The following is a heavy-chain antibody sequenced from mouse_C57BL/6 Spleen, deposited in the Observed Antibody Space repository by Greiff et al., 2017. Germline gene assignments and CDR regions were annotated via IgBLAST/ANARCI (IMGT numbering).Heavy chain of an antibody. D-gene: IGHD1-1*01. Sequence: QVQLQQSGAELVKPGASVKLSCKASGYTFTSYWMHWVKQRPGQGLEWIGMIHPNSGSTNYNEKFKSKATLTVDKSSSTAYMQLSSLTSEDSAVYYCAFITTVVATGYFDVWGTGTTVTVSS. CDR2: IHPNSGST. J-gene: IGHJ1*03. CDR3: AFITTVVATGYFDV. CDR1: GYTFTSYW. V-gene: IGHV1-64*01.